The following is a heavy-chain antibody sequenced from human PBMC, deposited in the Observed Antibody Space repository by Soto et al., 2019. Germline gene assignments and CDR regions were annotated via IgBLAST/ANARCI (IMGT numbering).Heavy chain of an antibody. Sequence: QVQLVQSGAEVKKPGSSVKVSCKASGGTFFSTYAISWVRQAPGQGLEWMGGIIPIFGTPDYAQKFQGRVTITADESTSTAYMELSSLRSEDTAFYYCARHQGYGSGSYGFGYWGQGTRVTVSS. D-gene: IGHD3-10*01. J-gene: IGHJ4*02. CDR2: IIPIFGTP. CDR3: ARHQGYGSGSYGFGY. CDR1: GGTFFSTYA. V-gene: IGHV1-69*12.